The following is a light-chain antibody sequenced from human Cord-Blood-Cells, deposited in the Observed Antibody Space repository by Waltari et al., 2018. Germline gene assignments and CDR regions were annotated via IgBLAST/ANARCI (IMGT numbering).Light chain of an antibody. Sequence: EIVLPQSPGTLSLSPGERATLSCRASQRVSSSYLAWYQQKPGQAPRLLIYGASSRATGIPDRFSGSGSGTDFTPTISRLEPEDFAVYYCQQYGSSPPITFGQGTRLEIK. J-gene: IGKJ5*01. V-gene: IGKV3-20*01. CDR2: GAS. CDR3: QQYGSSPPIT. CDR1: QRVSSSY.